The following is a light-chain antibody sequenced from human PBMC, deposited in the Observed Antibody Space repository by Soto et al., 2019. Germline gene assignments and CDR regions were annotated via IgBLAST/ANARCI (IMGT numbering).Light chain of an antibody. CDR3: QQYNNWPPWT. V-gene: IGKV3-15*01. CDR2: GAS. J-gene: IGKJ1*01. CDR1: QSVSSN. Sequence: EIVMTQSPATLSVSPGERATLSCRASQSVSSNLAWYQQKPGQAPRLLIYGASTRATGIPGRFSGSGSGTEFTLTISSLQFEDFAVYYCQQYNNWPPWTFGEGTKVEIK.